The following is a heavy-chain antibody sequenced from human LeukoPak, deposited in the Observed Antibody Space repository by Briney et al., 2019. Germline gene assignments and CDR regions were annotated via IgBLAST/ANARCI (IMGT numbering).Heavy chain of an antibody. CDR3: ARIVGATFPLYYFDY. CDR2: IYYSGST. Sequence: SETLSLTCTVSGGSISSHYWSWIRQPPGKGLEWIGYIYYSGSTNYNPSLKSRVTISVDTSKNQFSLKLSSVTAADTAVYYCARIVGATFPLYYFDYWGQGTLVTVSS. D-gene: IGHD1-26*01. J-gene: IGHJ4*02. CDR1: GGSISSHY. V-gene: IGHV4-59*11.